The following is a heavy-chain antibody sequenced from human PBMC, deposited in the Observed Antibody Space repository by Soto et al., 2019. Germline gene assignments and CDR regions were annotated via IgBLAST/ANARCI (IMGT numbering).Heavy chain of an antibody. J-gene: IGHJ6*02. CDR1: GFSLSNARMG. Sequence: QVTLKESGPVLVKPTETLTLTCTVSGFSLSNARMGVSWIRQPPGKALEWLAHIFSNDEKSYSTSLKSRLTISKDTSKSQVVLTMTNMDPVDTATYYCARMVSARPGGYYGMDVWGQGTTVTVSS. V-gene: IGHV2-26*01. CDR2: IFSNDEK. D-gene: IGHD6-6*01. CDR3: ARMVSARPGGYYGMDV.